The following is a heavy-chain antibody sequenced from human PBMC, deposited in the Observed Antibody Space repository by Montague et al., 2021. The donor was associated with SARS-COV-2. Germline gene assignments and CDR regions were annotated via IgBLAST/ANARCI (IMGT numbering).Heavy chain of an antibody. CDR3: TRGIDSYKPGD. Sequence: SETLSLTCTVSDGSVISTYPHWHWVRQSPGRGLEWIGGYLFHIDTADYNASLMSRVAISVDTSKNQFSLQLTSVAAADTVVYYCTRGIDSYKPGDWGQGIQVTVSS. V-gene: IGHV4-61*01. CDR2: LFHIDTA. J-gene: IGHJ4*02. D-gene: IGHD1-26*01. CDR1: DGSVISTYPH.